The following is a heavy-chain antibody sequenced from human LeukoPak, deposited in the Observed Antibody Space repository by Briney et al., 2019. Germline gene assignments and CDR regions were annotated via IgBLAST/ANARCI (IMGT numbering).Heavy chain of an antibody. CDR1: GFTFSDYC. CDR2: ISSSGSTI. CDR3: VRDVGADVWGMFYFDY. V-gene: IGHV3-11*01. Sequence: GGSLRLSCAASGFTFSDYCMSWIRQAPGKGLEWVSYISSSGSTIYYADSVKGRFTISRDNAKNSLYLQMNSLRAEDTAVYYCVRDVGADVWGMFYFDYWGQGTLVTVSS. D-gene: IGHD3-16*01. J-gene: IGHJ4*02.